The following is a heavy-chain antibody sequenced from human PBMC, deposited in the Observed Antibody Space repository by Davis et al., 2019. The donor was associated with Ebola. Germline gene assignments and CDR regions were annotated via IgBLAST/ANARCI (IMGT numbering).Heavy chain of an antibody. V-gene: IGHV5-10-1*01. Sequence: GGSLRLSCKGSGYYFTSYWISWVRQMPGRGLEWMGRIDPSDSKTNYSPSFEGHVTISVDKSISIVYLQWSSLKASDTAMYYCSGFGLQWGQGTLVSVSS. CDR2: IDPSDSKT. D-gene: IGHD3-10*01. J-gene: IGHJ4*02. CDR1: GYYFTSYW. CDR3: SGFGLQ.